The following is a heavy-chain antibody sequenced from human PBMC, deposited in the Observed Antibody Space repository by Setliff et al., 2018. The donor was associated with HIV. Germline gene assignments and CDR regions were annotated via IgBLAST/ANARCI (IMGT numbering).Heavy chain of an antibody. D-gene: IGHD2-2*01. Sequence: KASETLSLTCAVYGGSLSGYYWSWVRQHPEKGLEWIGEINHSGVTSYNPSLKSRVTISMDTSKNQFSLKLESLTAADTAVYYCVRGFEPSAIGPWGQGTLVTVSS. V-gene: IGHV4-34*01. J-gene: IGHJ5*02. CDR3: VRGFEPSAIGP. CDR1: GGSLSGYY. CDR2: INHSGVT.